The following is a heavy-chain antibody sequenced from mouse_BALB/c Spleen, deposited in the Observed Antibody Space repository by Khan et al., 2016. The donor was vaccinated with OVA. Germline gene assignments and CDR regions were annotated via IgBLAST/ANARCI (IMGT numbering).Heavy chain of an antibody. V-gene: IGHV1-4*01. J-gene: IGHJ3*01. CDR3: AEEGPYYGNYGAWFAY. Sequence: QVQLKESGAELARPGASVKMSCKASGYTFTSYTMQWVKQRPGQGMEWSGYIKPSNGYTNYNQKFRDKATLTADKSSSAAYMQLSSLTSEDSAVYYCAEEGPYYGNYGAWFAYGGQGTLVTVAA. CDR2: IKPSNGYT. D-gene: IGHD2-10*01. CDR1: GYTFTSYT.